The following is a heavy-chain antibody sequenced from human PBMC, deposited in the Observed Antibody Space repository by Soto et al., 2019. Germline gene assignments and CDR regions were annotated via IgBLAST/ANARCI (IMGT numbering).Heavy chain of an antibody. CDR1: GFTFNNYA. CDR2: VSGNSGSS. D-gene: IGHD2-15*01. CDR3: AKVIVVIAAAGDYFDY. V-gene: IGHV3-23*01. Sequence: TGGFLRLACAASGFTFNNYAMSWVRQAPGKGLEWVSVVSGNSGSSGYADSVKGRFTISRENSKNTLYLQMNSLRDEDTAVYYCAKVIVVIAAAGDYFDYWGQGTLVTVSS. J-gene: IGHJ4*02.